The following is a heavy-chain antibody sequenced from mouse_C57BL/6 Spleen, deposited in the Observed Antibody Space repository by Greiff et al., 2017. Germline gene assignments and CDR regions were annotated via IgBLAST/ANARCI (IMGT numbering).Heavy chain of an antibody. Sequence: EVQLKESGPGLAKPSQSLSLTCSVTGYSITSDYWNWIRKFPGNKLEYMGYISNSGSNYYHPSHKRRNSITRDKSKNQYYLQLNSVTTEDTATYYCARWDYYGSSPTGYFDVWGTGTTVTVSS. CDR1: GYSITSDY. J-gene: IGHJ1*03. D-gene: IGHD1-1*01. CDR2: ISNSGSN. V-gene: IGHV3-8*01. CDR3: ARWDYYGSSPTGYFDV.